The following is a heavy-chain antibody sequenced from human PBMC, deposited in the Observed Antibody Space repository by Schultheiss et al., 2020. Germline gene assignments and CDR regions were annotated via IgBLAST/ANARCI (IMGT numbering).Heavy chain of an antibody. J-gene: IGHJ4*02. CDR3: ATDTSGYYPPEY. CDR1: GYTFTSYG. V-gene: IGHV1-18*01. CDR2: INPNSGGT. D-gene: IGHD3-22*01. Sequence: ASVKVSCKASGYTFTSYGISWVRQAPGQGLEWMGWINPNSGGTNYAQKFQGRVTITRDTSASTAYMELSSLRSEDTAVYYCATDTSGYYPPEYWGQGTLVTGSS.